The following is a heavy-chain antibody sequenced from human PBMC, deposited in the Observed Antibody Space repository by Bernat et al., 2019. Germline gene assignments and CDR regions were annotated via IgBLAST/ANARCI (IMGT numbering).Heavy chain of an antibody. CDR1: GFTFSNAW. CDR3: ATGLCSGGGCYSFYVDC. CDR2: IKSKTDGGTA. J-gene: IGHJ4*02. D-gene: IGHD2-15*01. V-gene: IGHV3-15*01. Sequence: EVQLVESGGGLVKLGGSLRLSCAASGFTFSNAWMSWVRQAPGKGLEWVGRIKSKTDGGTADYAAPVKGRFTISRDDSKNTLYLQKNSLKTEDTAVYYCATGLCSGGGCYSFYVDCWGQGTLVTVSS.